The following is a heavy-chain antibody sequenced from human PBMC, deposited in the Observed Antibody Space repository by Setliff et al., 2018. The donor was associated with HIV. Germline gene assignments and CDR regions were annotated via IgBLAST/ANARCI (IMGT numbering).Heavy chain of an antibody. J-gene: IGHJ3*01. CDR1: GATIHYHY. Sequence: PSETLSLTCSISGATIHYHYWSWSRQPPGKGLEWICYVDYSGDTEYNPSLQSRATISRDPSKSQVSLNLNSATAADTAVYYCTRGPGGTVPKPLEALYVWGRGAVVTVSS. V-gene: IGHV4-59*11. D-gene: IGHD1-7*01. CDR2: VDYSGDT. CDR3: TRGPGGTVPKPLEALYV.